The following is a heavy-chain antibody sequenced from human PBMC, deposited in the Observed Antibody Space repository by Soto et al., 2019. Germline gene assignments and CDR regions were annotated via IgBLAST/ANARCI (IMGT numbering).Heavy chain of an antibody. CDR3: ARSRGQWLILGAVHI. V-gene: IGHV4-59*01. CDR1: GSSISGYY. D-gene: IGHD6-19*01. J-gene: IGHJ3*02. Sequence: SETLSLTCTVSGSSISGYYWSWIRQPPGKGLEWIGSIYDTGRTNYNPSLKSRVTISLDTSKSQFSLKLGSVTAADAAIYYCARSRGQWLILGAVHIWGQGTMVTVSS. CDR2: IYDTGRT.